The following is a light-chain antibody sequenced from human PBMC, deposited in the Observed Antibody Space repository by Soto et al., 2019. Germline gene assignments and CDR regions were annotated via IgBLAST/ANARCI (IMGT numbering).Light chain of an antibody. V-gene: IGKV1-5*03. CDR3: LPYNTYSSYT. CDR1: QTISSW. CDR2: KAS. Sequence: DIQMTQSPASLSASVGDIVTSTCRASQTISSWLAWYQQKPWKAPRLLIYKASNLENGVPSRLSASGFGTESKPTNISLQPVDFVTYYGLPYNTYSSYTFGPGTKVDIK. J-gene: IGKJ1*01.